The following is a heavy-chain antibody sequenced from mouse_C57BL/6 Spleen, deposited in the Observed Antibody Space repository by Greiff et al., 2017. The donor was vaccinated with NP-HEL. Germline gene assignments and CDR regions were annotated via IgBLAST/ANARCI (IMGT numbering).Heavy chain of an antibody. CDR3: AREDYGSYWYFDV. V-gene: IGHV2-9-1*01. D-gene: IGHD1-1*01. CDR2: IWTGGGT. CDR1: GFSLTSYA. J-gene: IGHJ1*03. Sequence: QVQLKESGPGLVAPSQSLSITCTVSGFSLTSYAISWVRQPPGKGLEWLGVIWTGGGTNYNSALKSRLSISKDNSKSQVVLKMNRLQTDDTDRYYCAREDYGSYWYFDVWGTGTTVTVAS.